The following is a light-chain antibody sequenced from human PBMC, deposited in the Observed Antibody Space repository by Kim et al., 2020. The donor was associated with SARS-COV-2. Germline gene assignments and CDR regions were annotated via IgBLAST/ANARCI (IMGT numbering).Light chain of an antibody. J-gene: IGKJ1*01. V-gene: IGKV2-40*01. CDR1: QSLLDSDDGNTY. CDR2: TLS. CDR3: MQRIEFPWT. Sequence: DIVMTQTPLSLPVTPGEPASISCRSSQSLLDSDDGNTYLDWYLQKPGQSPQLLIYTLSYRASEVPDRFSGSGSGTDFTLKISRVEAEDVGVYYCMQRIEFPWTFGQGTKVDIK.